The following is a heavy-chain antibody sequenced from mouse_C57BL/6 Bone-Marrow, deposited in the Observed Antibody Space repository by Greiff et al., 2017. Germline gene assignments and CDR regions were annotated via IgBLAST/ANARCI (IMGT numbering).Heavy chain of an antibody. D-gene: IGHD2-5*01. J-gene: IGHJ2*01. Sequence: EVQLQQSGAELVRPGASVKLSCTASGFNIKDDYMHWVKQRPEQGLEWIGWIDPENGDTEYASKFQGKATITADTSSNTAYLQLSSLTYEDTAVYYCTTSNYEDEYWGQGTTLTVSS. CDR1: GFNIKDDY. CDR2: IDPENGDT. CDR3: TTSNYEDEY. V-gene: IGHV14-4*01.